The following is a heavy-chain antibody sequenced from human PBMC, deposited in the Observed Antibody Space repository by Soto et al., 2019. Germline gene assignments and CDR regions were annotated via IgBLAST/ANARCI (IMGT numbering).Heavy chain of an antibody. D-gene: IGHD3-3*01. V-gene: IGHV3-23*01. Sequence: EVQLLESGGGLGQSGGSLRLSCAASGFTFSSYAMSWVRQAPGKGLEWVSGISASGSNTYYADSVKGRFTISRDNSKNTLYLQMNNLRVEDKAVYYCADGGEWSFNFEYWGQGPLVTVFS. CDR3: ADGGEWSFNFEY. CDR2: ISASGSNT. J-gene: IGHJ4*02. CDR1: GFTFSSYA.